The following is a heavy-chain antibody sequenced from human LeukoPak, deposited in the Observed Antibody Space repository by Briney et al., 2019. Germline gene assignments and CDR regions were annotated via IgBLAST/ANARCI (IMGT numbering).Heavy chain of an antibody. CDR3: ARADGIGWYYYYMDV. CDR1: GFTVSSNS. V-gene: IGHV3-53*01. D-gene: IGHD6-19*01. CDR2: IYSDNT. Sequence: PGGSLRLSCTVSGFTVSSNSMSWVRQAPGKGLEWVSFIYSDNTHYSDSVKGRFTISRDNSKNTLYLQMNSLRAEDTALYYCARADGIGWYYYYMDVWGKGTTVTVSS. J-gene: IGHJ6*03.